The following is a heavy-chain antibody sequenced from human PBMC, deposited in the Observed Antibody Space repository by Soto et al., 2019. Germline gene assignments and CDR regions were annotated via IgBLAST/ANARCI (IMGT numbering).Heavy chain of an antibody. D-gene: IGHD3-10*01. CDR2: IIPIFGTA. V-gene: IGHV1-69*01. CDR1: GGTFSSYA. Sequence: QVQLVQSGAEVKKPGSSVKVSCKASGGTFSSYAISWVRQAPGQGLEWMGGIIPIFGTANYAQKFQGRVTIIAGAATSTAYMEMSRLRSENTAVYYCARGGSDSYYDGSGSYYKKANDYWYFDLVGRGTVVTVSS. J-gene: IGHJ2*01. CDR3: ARGGSDSYYDGSGSYYKKANDYWYFDL.